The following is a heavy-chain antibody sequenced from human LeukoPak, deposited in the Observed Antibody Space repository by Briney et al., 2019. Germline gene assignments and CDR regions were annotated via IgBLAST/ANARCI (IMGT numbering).Heavy chain of an antibody. J-gene: IGHJ4*02. CDR2: ITTSTTVPHI. D-gene: IGHD2-2*01. CDR3: ARGLDCRSTSCYLDT. V-gene: IGHV3-21*01. CDR1: GFTFSTYS. Sequence: GGSLRLSCAASGFTFSTYSMNWVRQAPGRGLEWVSSITTSTTVPHIFYADSVTGRFTISRDNADNSLFLQMNSLGAEDTAVYYCARGLDCRSTSCYLDTWGQGTLVTVSS.